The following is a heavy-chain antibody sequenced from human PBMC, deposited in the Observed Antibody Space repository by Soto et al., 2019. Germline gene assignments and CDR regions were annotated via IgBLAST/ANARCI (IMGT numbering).Heavy chain of an antibody. J-gene: IGHJ6*02. Sequence: GESLKISCKGSGYSFTSYWIGWVRQMPGKGLEWMGFIYPGDSDTRYSPSFQGQVTISADKSISTAYLQWSSLEASDTAMYYCARLPLQPLAAAGTFYYYYGMDVWGQGTTVTVSS. CDR2: IYPGDSDT. CDR1: GYSFTSYW. CDR3: ARLPLQPLAAAGTFYYYYGMDV. V-gene: IGHV5-51*01. D-gene: IGHD6-13*01.